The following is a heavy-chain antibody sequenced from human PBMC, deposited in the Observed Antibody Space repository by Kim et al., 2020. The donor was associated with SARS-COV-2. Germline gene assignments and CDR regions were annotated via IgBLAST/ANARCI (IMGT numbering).Heavy chain of an antibody. D-gene: IGHD5-12*01. CDR3: ARDPGLREWLSPFDY. J-gene: IGHJ4*02. V-gene: IGHV3-21*01. Sequence: DSVKGRFTISRDNAKNSLYLQMNSLRAEDTAVYYCARDPGLREWLSPFDYWGQGTLVTVSS.